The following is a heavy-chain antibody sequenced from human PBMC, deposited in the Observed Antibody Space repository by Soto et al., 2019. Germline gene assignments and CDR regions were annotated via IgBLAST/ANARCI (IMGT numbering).Heavy chain of an antibody. Sequence: KASETLSLTCAVSGGSIISDGYSWSWIRQPPGKGLQWIGHIYEGGNTYYTPSLESRVAISTDKSKNQFSLRLSSVTAADTAVYYCVRRSPEDAFDIWGQGTMVTV. V-gene: IGHV4-30-2*01. CDR2: IYEGGNT. CDR1: GGSIISDGYS. J-gene: IGHJ3*02. CDR3: VRRSPEDAFDI.